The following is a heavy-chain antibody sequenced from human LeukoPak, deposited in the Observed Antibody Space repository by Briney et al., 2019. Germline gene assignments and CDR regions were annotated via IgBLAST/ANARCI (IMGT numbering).Heavy chain of an antibody. CDR3: ARAVSVAGSYYGMDV. Sequence: AASVTVSCKASGGTFSSYAISWVRQAPGQGLGWMGGIIPIFGTANYAQKFQGRVTITADESTSTAYMELSSLRSEDTAVYYCARAVSVAGSYYGMDVWGQGTTVTVSS. D-gene: IGHD6-19*01. V-gene: IGHV1-69*13. CDR1: GGTFSSYA. CDR2: IIPIFGTA. J-gene: IGHJ6*02.